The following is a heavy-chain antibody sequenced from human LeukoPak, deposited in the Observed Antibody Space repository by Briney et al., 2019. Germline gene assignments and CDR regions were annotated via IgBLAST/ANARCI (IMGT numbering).Heavy chain of an antibody. CDR2: IYYSGST. D-gene: IGHD3-22*01. V-gene: IGHV4-30-4*01. J-gene: IGHJ4*02. CDR1: GGSTSSGDYY. Sequence: PSETLSLTCTVPGGSTSSGDYYWSSIRHPPRKGLEWIGYIYYSGSTYYNPSLKSRVTISVDTSKNQFSLKLSSVTAADTAVYYCARAVEITMIVVVSHFDYWGQGTLVTVSS. CDR3: ARAVEITMIVVVSHFDY.